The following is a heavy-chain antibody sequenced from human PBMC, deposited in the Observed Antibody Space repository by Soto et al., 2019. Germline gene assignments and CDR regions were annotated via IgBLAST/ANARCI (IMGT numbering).Heavy chain of an antibody. J-gene: IGHJ6*02. V-gene: IGHV1-69*01. D-gene: IGHD3-10*01. Sequence: QVQLVQSGAEVKKPGSSVKVSCKASGGTFSSYAISWVRQAPGQGLEWMGGIIPIFGTANYAQKFQGRVKITADESTSTADMELSSLRSEDTAVYYCATPDYLLWFGEWNRHSAGTRKRDYYYGMDVWGQGTTVTVSS. CDR2: IIPIFGTA. CDR3: ATPDYLLWFGEWNRHSAGTRKRDYYYGMDV. CDR1: GGTFSSYA.